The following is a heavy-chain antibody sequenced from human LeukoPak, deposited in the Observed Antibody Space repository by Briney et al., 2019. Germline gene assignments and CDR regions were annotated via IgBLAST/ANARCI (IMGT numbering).Heavy chain of an antibody. CDR1: GFTFSSYA. CDR3: AKDLLGNTAIDY. J-gene: IGHJ4*02. Sequence: GGSLRLSCAASGFTFSSYAMSWVRQAPGKGLEWVSAISGSGGSTYYADSVKGRFTISRDNSKNTLYLQMSSLRAEDTAVYYCAKDLLGNTAIDYWGQGTLVTVSS. CDR2: ISGSGGST. V-gene: IGHV3-23*01. D-gene: IGHD5-18*01.